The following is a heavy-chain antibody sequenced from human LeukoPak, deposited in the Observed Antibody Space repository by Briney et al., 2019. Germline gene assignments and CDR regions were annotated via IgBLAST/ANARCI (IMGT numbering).Heavy chain of an antibody. Sequence: ASVKVSCKVSGYTLTELSMHWVRQAPGKGLEWMGGFDPEDGETIYAQKFQGRVTMTEDTSTDTAYMELSSLRSEDTAVYYCATQLLQEEPCTLLKWGQGTLVTVSS. D-gene: IGHD2-2*01. J-gene: IGHJ4*02. CDR2: FDPEDGET. V-gene: IGHV1-24*01. CDR1: GYTLTELS. CDR3: ATQLLQEEPCTLLK.